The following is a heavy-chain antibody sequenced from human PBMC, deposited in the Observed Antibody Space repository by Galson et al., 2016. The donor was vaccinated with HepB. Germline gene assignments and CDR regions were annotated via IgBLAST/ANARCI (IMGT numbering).Heavy chain of an antibody. CDR2: ILSGGSA. V-gene: IGHV3-53*01. CDR3: AREEW. Sequence: VRQAPGKGLEWVSVILSGGSAYYADSVKGRFTISRDNSKNMLHLQMNTLRVEDTAVYYCAREEWWGQGTLVTVSS. D-gene: IGHD3-3*01. J-gene: IGHJ4*02.